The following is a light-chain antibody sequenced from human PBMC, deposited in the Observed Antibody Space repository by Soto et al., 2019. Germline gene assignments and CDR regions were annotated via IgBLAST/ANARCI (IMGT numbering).Light chain of an antibody. V-gene: IGLV2-8*01. J-gene: IGLJ2*01. CDR1: SSDVGAYNS. Sequence: QSALTQPPSASGSPGQSVTISCTGTSSDVGAYNSVSCYQQHPCKAPKLMMYEVIKRPSGVPDRFSGSKSHNTASPTVSGLQAEDEAVYYCSSYAGSNTFVVFGGGTKLTVL. CDR2: EVI. CDR3: SSYAGSNTFVV.